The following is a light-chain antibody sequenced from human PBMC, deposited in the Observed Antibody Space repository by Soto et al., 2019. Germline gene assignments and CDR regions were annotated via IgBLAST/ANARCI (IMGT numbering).Light chain of an antibody. CDR3: SSYTSTSTVL. CDR2: EVS. Sequence: QSAQTQPASVSGSPGQSITISCTGTSSDIGAYNYVSWYQHHPGKAPKFMMYEVSYRPSGVSNRFSGSKSGNTASLTISGLQAEDEADYYCSSYTSTSTVLFGGGTKLTVL. V-gene: IGLV2-14*01. J-gene: IGLJ2*01. CDR1: SSDIGAYNY.